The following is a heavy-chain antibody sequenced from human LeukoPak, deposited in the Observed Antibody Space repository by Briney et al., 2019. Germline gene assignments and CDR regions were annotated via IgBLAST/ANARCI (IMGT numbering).Heavy chain of an antibody. V-gene: IGHV4-39*02. J-gene: IGHJ4*02. Sequence: SETLSLTCSASGGSISGSTYYWGWIRQPPGKGLEWIGRIDYTGRTYYNPSVKTRVAIFVDTSKNHFPLKQGSVTAADTAIYYCARLPPSGWRNVDYWGRGTLVTVSS. CDR2: IDYTGRT. D-gene: IGHD2-15*01. CDR3: ARLPPSGWRNVDY. CDR1: GGSISGSTYY.